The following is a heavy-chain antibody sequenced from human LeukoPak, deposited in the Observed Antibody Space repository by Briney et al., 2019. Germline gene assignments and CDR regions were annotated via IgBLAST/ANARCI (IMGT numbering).Heavy chain of an antibody. J-gene: IGHJ5*02. D-gene: IGHD3-3*01. V-gene: IGHV3-21*01. Sequence: GGSLRLSCAASGFTFSSYSMNWVRQAPGKGLEWVSSISSSSSYIYYADSVKGRFTISRDNAKNSLYLQMNSLRAEDTAVYYCARVIQRGYDFFGFDPWGQGTLVTVSS. CDR3: ARVIQRGYDFFGFDP. CDR1: GFTFSSYS. CDR2: ISSSSSYI.